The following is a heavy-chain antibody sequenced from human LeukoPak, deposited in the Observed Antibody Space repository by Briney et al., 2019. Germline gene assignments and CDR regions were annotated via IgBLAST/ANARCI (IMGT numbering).Heavy chain of an antibody. CDR1: GGSISSYH. CDR2: IYSSGAT. CDR3: TRDLTQYYDVWSGSHGFDI. D-gene: IGHD3-3*01. Sequence: SQTLSLTCTVSGGSISSYHWSWIRQPAGKGLEWIGRIYSSGATNYNPSFKRRATISEDTSKNQFSLKLTSVTAADTAVYYCTRDLTQYYDVWSGSHGFDIWGQGTMVIVSS. V-gene: IGHV4-4*07. J-gene: IGHJ3*02.